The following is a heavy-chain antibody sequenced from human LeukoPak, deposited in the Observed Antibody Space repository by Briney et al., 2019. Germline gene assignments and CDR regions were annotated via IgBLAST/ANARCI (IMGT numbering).Heavy chain of an antibody. V-gene: IGHV1-69*13. CDR3: ARESGGGYYYYYMDV. CDR2: IIPIFGTA. CDR1: GGTFSSYA. D-gene: IGHD3-16*01. J-gene: IGHJ6*03. Sequence: GASVKLSCKASGGTFSSYAISWVRQAPGQGLEWMGGIIPIFGTANYAQKFQGRVTITADESTSTAYMELSSLRSEGTAVYYCARESGGGYYYYYMDVWGKGTTVTISS.